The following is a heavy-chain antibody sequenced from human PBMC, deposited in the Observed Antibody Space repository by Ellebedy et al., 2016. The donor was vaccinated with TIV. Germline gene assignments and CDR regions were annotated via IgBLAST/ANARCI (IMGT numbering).Heavy chain of an antibody. CDR2: IYNGNT. V-gene: IGHV1-18*01. J-gene: IGHJ4*02. D-gene: IGHD2-8*01. CDR1: GYTFTNYD. CDR3: ARNGGGLGY. Sequence: AASVKVSCKASGYTFTNYDIAWVRQSPGQGLEWMGWIYNGNTYYTETLQGGVTMTTDTSTSKAYMELMSLTFDDTAVYYCARNGGGLGYWGQGTLVTVSS.